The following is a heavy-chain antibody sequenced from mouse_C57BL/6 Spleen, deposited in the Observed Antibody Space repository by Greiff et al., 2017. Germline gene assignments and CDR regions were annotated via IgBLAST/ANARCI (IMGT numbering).Heavy chain of an antibody. Sequence: VQLQQSGPELVKPGASVKISCKASGYSFTDYNMNWVKQSNGKSLEWIGVINPNYGTTSYNQKFKGKATLTVDQSSSTAYMQLNSLTAEDSAVYYGARPLTTLVANPPYWYFDVWGTGTTVTVSS. CDR2: INPNYGTT. CDR1: GYSFTDYN. CDR3: ARPLTTLVANPPYWYFDV. V-gene: IGHV1-39*01. J-gene: IGHJ1*03. D-gene: IGHD1-1*01.